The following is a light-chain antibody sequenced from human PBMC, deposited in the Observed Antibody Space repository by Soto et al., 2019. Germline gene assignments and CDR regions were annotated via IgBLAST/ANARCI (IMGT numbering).Light chain of an antibody. CDR1: QSVSVNS. CDR2: AAS. V-gene: IGKV3-20*01. J-gene: IGKJ3*01. Sequence: EIVLTQSPGTLSLSPGERATLSCRASQSVSVNSLAWYQQKGGQAPRLLIYAASTRATGVPDRFSGTGSGTDFALTISRLETDDSAVYYCQQYGGSPFTFGPVTKVYIK. CDR3: QQYGGSPFT.